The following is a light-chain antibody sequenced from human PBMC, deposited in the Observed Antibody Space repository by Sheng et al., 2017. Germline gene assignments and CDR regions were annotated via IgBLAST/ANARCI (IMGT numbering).Light chain of an antibody. Sequence: ETVLTQSPDFQSATPKETVTITCRASQSIGRSLHWYQQKADQSPKLLIKYTSQPFSGVPSKFSGSGSGTDFTLTISSLEPEDAATYYCHQSKTYPYTFGQGTKLEI. CDR3: HQSKTYPYT. CDR1: QSIGRS. CDR2: YTS. V-gene: IGKV6-21*01. J-gene: IGKJ2*01.